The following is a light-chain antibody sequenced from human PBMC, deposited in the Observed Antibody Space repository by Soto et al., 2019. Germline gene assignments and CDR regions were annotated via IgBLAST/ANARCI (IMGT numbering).Light chain of an antibody. CDR3: QQYDSSPR. CDR2: GAS. V-gene: IGKV3-20*01. CDR1: QSVSSSY. Sequence: EIVLTQSPGTLSLSPGERATLSCRASQSVSSSYLAWYQQKPGQAPRLLIYGASSRATGIPDRFSGSGSGTDFTLTISRLEPEDFAVYYCQQYDSSPRFGEGTKVEIK. J-gene: IGKJ4*01.